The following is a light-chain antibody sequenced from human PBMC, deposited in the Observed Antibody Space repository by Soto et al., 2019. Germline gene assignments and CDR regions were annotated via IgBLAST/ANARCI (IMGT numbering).Light chain of an antibody. J-gene: IGLJ1*01. Sequence: QSVLTQPASVSGSPGQSITISFTGTISDVGSYNLVSWYQHHPGKAPKLMIYEVSKRPSGVSNRFSGYKTFNTSSLTIYGLKDVDEADYYCCSYAGSSTGYVFGTGTKLTVL. V-gene: IGLV2-23*02. CDR1: ISDVGSYNL. CDR2: EVS. CDR3: CSYAGSSTGYV.